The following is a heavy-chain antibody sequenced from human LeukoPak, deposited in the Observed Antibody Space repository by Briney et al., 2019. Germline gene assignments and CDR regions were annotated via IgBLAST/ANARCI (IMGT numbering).Heavy chain of an antibody. CDR3: AKAPDYGDYVGYYYYYMDV. CDR2: ISSSGSTI. D-gene: IGHD4-17*01. J-gene: IGHJ6*03. Sequence: GGSLRLSCAASGFTFSSYEMNWVRQAPGKGLEWVSYISSSGSTIYYADSVKGRFTISRDNSKNTLFLQMNSLRAEDTAVYYCAKAPDYGDYVGYYYYYMDVWGKGTTVTVSS. CDR1: GFTFSSYE. V-gene: IGHV3-48*03.